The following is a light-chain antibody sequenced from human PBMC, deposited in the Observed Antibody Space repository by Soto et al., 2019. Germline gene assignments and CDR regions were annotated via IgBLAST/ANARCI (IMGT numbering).Light chain of an antibody. CDR1: SSNIGSNY. Sequence: QSVLTQPPSVSGTPGQRVTISCSGSSSNIGSNYVYWYQQLPGTAPKLLIYSNNQRPSGVPDRFSGSKSGTSASLAISGLRSEDEADYYCAAWDDSLSGWVFGGG. CDR2: SNN. J-gene: IGLJ3*02. V-gene: IGLV1-47*02. CDR3: AAWDDSLSGWV.